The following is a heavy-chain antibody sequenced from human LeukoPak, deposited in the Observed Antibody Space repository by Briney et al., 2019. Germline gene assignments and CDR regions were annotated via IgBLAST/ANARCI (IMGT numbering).Heavy chain of an antibody. J-gene: IGHJ3*02. CDR3: ARDRPLRYFDWLPQNTDAFDI. CDR1: GFTFSSYW. D-gene: IGHD3-9*01. V-gene: IGHV3-7*01. CDR2: IKQDGSKT. Sequence: GGSLRLSCAASGFTFSSYWMSWVRQAPGKGLEWVANIKQDGSKTYYVDSVKGRFTISRDNAENSLYLQMNSLRAEDTAVYYCARDRPLRYFDWLPQNTDAFDIWGQGTMVTVSS.